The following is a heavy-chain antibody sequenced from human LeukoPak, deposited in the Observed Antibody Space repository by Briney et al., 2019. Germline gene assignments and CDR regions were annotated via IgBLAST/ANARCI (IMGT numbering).Heavy chain of an antibody. J-gene: IGHJ4*02. Sequence: GGSLRLSCAASGFTFTNYAMTWVRQAPGKGLEWVAVISYDGSNKYYADSVKGRFTISRDNSKNTLYLQMNSLRAEDTAVYYCARGHSSSLDYWGQGTLVTVSS. D-gene: IGHD6-13*01. CDR1: GFTFTNYA. V-gene: IGHV3-30-3*01. CDR3: ARGHSSSLDY. CDR2: ISYDGSNK.